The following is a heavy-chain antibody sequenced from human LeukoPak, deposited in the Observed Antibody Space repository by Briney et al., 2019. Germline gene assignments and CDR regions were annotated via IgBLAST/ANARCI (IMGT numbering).Heavy chain of an antibody. CDR3: ARILRLHTPRAFDI. CDR2: IHEDGSDK. CDR1: GFTFSSHW. Sequence: QPGGSLRLSCAGSGFTFSSHWINWARQAPGKGLEWVANIHEDGSDKYYVDSVKGRFTVSRDNAKNSVYLQMNSLRAEDTAVCYCARILRLHTPRAFDIWGQGTMVTVSS. J-gene: IGHJ3*02. V-gene: IGHV3-7*05. D-gene: IGHD5-24*01.